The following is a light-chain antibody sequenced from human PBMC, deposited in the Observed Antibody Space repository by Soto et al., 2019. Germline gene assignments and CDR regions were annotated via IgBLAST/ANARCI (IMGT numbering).Light chain of an antibody. Sequence: QLVLTQPASVSGSPGQSIAISCTGSSSDVGIYNYVSWYQQHPGKVPKLIIYEVTNRPSGVSNRFSGSKSGNTASLTISGLQAEDEADDYCSSYTTSSTRVFGTGTKVTVL. CDR1: SSDVGIYNY. CDR2: EVT. V-gene: IGLV2-14*01. CDR3: SSYTTSSTRV. J-gene: IGLJ1*01.